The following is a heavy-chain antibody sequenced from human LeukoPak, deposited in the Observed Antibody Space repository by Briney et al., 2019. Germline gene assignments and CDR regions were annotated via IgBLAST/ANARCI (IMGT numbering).Heavy chain of an antibody. D-gene: IGHD4-17*01. CDR3: ARVAGDYGDYPYYFDY. J-gene: IGHJ4*02. Sequence: ASVKVSCKASGYTFTSYGISWVRQAPGQGLEWMGWISAYNGNTNYAQKLQGRVTMTTDTSTSTAYMELRSLRSHDTAVYYCARVAGDYGDYPYYFDYWGQGTLVTVSS. CDR1: GYTFTSYG. CDR2: ISAYNGNT. V-gene: IGHV1-18*01.